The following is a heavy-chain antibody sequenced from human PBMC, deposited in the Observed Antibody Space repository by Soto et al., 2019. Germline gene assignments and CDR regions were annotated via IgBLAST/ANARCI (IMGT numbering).Heavy chain of an antibody. Sequence: LRLSCAASGFILRDYYMTWIRQAPGKGLDYISYISSGGTYISYADSVKGRFTISRDNAKNSLFLQLNSLRAEDTGVYFCARLTVTPNYAMDVWGQGTTVTVSS. CDR3: ARLTVTPNYAMDV. D-gene: IGHD4-17*01. V-gene: IGHV3-11*06. J-gene: IGHJ6*02. CDR2: ISSGGTYI. CDR1: GFILRDYY.